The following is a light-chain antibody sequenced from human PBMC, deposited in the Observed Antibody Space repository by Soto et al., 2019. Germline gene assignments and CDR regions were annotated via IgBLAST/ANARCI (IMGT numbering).Light chain of an antibody. CDR3: SSYTSITTVEV. CDR1: SSDVGGYNS. CDR2: NVS. Sequence: QSVLTQPASVSGSPGQSITISCIGTSSDVGGYNSVSWYQQRPGKAPQLIIYNVSSRPSGVSNRFSASKSGNTASLTISGLQAEDEADYYCSSYTSITTVEVFGTGTKVTVL. J-gene: IGLJ1*01. V-gene: IGLV2-14*03.